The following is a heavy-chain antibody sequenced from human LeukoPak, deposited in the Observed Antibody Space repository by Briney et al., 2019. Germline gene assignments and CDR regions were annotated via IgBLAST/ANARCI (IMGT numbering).Heavy chain of an antibody. Sequence: PGGSLRLSCAASAFTFSSDWMSWVRQPPRNGLEWVSNIYQDVSEKYYVESMKRRSTISRDTTKNTQYLQKKSLWAGDAAAYYYSTYYYSHSRGLWAFDTWGQGTMVTVSS. CDR3: STYYYSHSRGLWAFDT. CDR2: IYQDVSEK. J-gene: IGHJ3*02. V-gene: IGHV3-7*03. CDR1: AFTFSSDW. D-gene: IGHD3-22*01.